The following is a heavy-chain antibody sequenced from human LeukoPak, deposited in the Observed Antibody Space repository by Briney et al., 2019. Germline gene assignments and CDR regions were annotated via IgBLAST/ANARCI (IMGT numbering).Heavy chain of an antibody. J-gene: IGHJ4*02. CDR2: ISYDGSNK. CDR1: GFTFSSYG. CDR3: AKDTLIYCSSTSCYTY. V-gene: IGHV3-30*18. D-gene: IGHD2-2*02. Sequence: GGSLRLSCAASGFTFSSYGMHWVRQAPGKGLEWVAVISYDGSNKYYADSVKGRFTISRDNSKNTLYLQMNSLRAEDTAVYYCAKDTLIYCSSTSCYTYWGQGTLVTASS.